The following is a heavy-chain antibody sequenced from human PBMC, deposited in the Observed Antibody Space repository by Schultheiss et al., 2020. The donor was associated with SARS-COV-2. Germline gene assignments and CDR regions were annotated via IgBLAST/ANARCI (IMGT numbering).Heavy chain of an antibody. V-gene: IGHV3-30*18. Sequence: GGSLRLSCAASGFTFSSYGMHWVRQAPGKGLEWVAVISYDGSNKYYADSVKGRFTISRDNSKNTLYLQMNSLRAEDTAVYYCAKDRGGGYSYGYLDYWGQGTLVTVSS. CDR2: ISYDGSNK. CDR1: GFTFSSYG. CDR3: AKDRGGGYSYGYLDY. J-gene: IGHJ4*02. D-gene: IGHD5-18*01.